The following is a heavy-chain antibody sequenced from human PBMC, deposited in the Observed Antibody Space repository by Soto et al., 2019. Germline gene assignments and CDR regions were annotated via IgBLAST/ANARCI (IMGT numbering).Heavy chain of an antibody. V-gene: IGHV4-31*03. CDR2: IYYSGTT. CDR3: ASTYYTGDSGPYDY. D-gene: IGHD1-26*01. CDR1: GDSISSGGYY. J-gene: IGHJ4*02. Sequence: QVQLQESGPGLVKPSQTLSLTCTVSGDSISSGGYYWSWIRQHPGKGLEWIGYIYYSGTTYYNPSLESRVXIXAXTXXNPFSLKVTSVTVADTAVYYCASTYYTGDSGPYDYWGQGTLVTVSS.